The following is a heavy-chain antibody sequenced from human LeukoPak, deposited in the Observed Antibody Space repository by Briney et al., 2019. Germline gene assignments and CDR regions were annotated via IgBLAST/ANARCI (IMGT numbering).Heavy chain of an antibody. CDR1: GGSISSSSYY. J-gene: IGHJ4*02. CDR3: ARGLRRSRYYDSSGYANFDY. CDR2: INHSGST. V-gene: IGHV4-39*07. D-gene: IGHD3-22*01. Sequence: SETLSLTCTVSGGSISSSSYYWSWIRQPPGKGLEWIGEINHSGSTNYNPSLKSRVTISVDTSKNQFSLKLSSVTAADTAVYYCARGLRRSRYYDSSGYANFDYWGQGTLVTVSS.